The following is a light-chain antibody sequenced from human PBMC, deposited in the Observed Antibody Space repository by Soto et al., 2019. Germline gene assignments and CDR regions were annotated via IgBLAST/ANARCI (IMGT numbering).Light chain of an antibody. Sequence: QAVVTQPPSASGTPGQRVTISCSGSSSNIGSNYVYWYQQLPGTAPKLLIYRNNQRPSGVPDRFSGSKSGTSASLAISGLRSEDEADYYCAAWDDRLSGCVFGGGTKLTVL. CDR2: RNN. CDR3: AAWDDRLSGCV. J-gene: IGLJ3*02. V-gene: IGLV1-47*01. CDR1: SSNIGSNY.